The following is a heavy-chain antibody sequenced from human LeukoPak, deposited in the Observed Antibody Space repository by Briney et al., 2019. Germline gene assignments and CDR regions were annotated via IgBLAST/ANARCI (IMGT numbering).Heavy chain of an antibody. Sequence: GESLKISCKGSGYSFNTYWIAWVRQMPGKGQEWMGIIYPADSDTRYSSSFQGQVTMSVDKSISTAYLHWSSLKASDTALYFCARQPTLASPLDFWGQGTLVTVSS. J-gene: IGHJ4*02. CDR2: IYPADSDT. CDR1: GYSFNTYW. D-gene: IGHD3/OR15-3a*01. V-gene: IGHV5-51*01. CDR3: ARQPTLASPLDF.